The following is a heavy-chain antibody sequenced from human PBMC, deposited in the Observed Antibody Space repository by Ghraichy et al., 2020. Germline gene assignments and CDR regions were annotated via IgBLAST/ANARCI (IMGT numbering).Heavy chain of an antibody. V-gene: IGHV4-34*01. CDR3: ARDGLYWYFDL. Sequence: SQTLSLTCAVYGGSFSGYYWSWIRQPPGKGLEWIGEINHSGSTNYNPSLKSRVTISVDTSKNQFSLKLSSVTAADTAVYYCARDGLYWYFDLWGRGTLVTVSS. CDR1: GGSFSGYY. CDR2: INHSGST. J-gene: IGHJ2*01.